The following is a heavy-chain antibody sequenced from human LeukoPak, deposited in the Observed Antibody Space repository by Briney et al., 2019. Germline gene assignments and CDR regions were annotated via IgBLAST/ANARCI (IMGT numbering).Heavy chain of an antibody. CDR1: GFTFSSYW. Sequence: GVSLRLSCAASGFTFSSYWMHWVREVPGKGLVWVSRINSDGSSTSYADSVKGRFTISRDNAKNTLYVQMNSLRAEDTAVYYCSTGSGHAFDIWGRGTMVTVSS. CDR3: STGSGHAFDI. D-gene: IGHD3-10*01. V-gene: IGHV3-74*01. CDR2: INSDGSST. J-gene: IGHJ3*02.